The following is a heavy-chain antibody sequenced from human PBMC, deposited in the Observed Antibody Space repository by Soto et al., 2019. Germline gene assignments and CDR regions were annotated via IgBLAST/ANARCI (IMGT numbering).Heavy chain of an antibody. CDR2: INHSGST. J-gene: IGHJ4*02. V-gene: IGHV4-34*01. Sequence: SETLSLTCAVYGGSFSGYYWSWIRQPPGKGLEWIGEINHSGSTNYNPSLKSRVTISVDTSKNQFSLKLSSVTAADTAVYYCARAGYIVAIQARIFDYWGQGTLVTVSS. CDR3: ARAGYIVAIQARIFDY. CDR1: GGSFSGYY. D-gene: IGHD5-12*01.